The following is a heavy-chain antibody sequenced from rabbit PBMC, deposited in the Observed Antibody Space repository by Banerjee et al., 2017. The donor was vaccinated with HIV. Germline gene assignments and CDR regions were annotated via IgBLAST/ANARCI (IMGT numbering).Heavy chain of an antibody. CDR1: GFTLSSYW. J-gene: IGHJ4*01. CDR2: INTSSGNT. V-gene: IGHV1S45*01. D-gene: IGHD4-1*01. CDR3: ARDLAGVIGWNFGL. Sequence: QEQLVESGGGLVQPEGSLTLTCKASGFTLSSYWMWWVRQAPGKGLEWIACINTSSGNTVYATWAKGRFTISKTSWTTVTLQMTSLTAADTASYFCARDLAGVIGWNFGLWGQGTLVTVS.